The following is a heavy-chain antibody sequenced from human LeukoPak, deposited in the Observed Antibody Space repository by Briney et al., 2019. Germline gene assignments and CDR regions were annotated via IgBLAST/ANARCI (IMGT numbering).Heavy chain of an antibody. D-gene: IGHD2-2*03. J-gene: IGHJ5*02. CDR2: INPKSGGT. CDR1: GYTFTDYY. Sequence: GASVKVSCKASGYTFTDYYMHWVRQAPGQGLEWMGWINPKSGGTDYAQKFQGRVAMTRDTSINTAYMELSGLRSEDTAVYYCARGFGYCSSTSCSRGYWFDPWGQGTLVTVSS. CDR3: ARGFGYCSSTSCSRGYWFDP. V-gene: IGHV1-2*02.